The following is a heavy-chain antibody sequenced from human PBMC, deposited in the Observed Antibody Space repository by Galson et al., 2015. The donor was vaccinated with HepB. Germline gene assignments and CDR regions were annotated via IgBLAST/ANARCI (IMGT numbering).Heavy chain of an antibody. Sequence: SLRLSCAASGFTFSSYAMHWVRQAPGKGLEWVAVISYDGSNKYYADSVKGRFTISRDNSKNTLYLQMNSLRAEDTAVYYCAIDPAPYETTVTYFDYWGQGTLVTVSS. D-gene: IGHD4-17*01. V-gene: IGHV3-30-3*01. CDR1: GFTFSSYA. J-gene: IGHJ4*02. CDR3: AIDPAPYETTVTYFDY. CDR2: ISYDGSNK.